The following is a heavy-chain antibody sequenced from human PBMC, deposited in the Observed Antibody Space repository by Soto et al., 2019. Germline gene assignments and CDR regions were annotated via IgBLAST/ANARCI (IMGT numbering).Heavy chain of an antibody. V-gene: IGHV4-34*12. CDR2: IIHSEST. J-gene: IGHJ6*02. CDR1: GGSFSAYY. Sequence: SETLSLTCAVYGGSFSAYYWSWVRQPPGKGLEWIGEIIHSESTKYNPSLKSRVTISVDTSRNQFSLKLSSVTVADTAVYYCARQRPTDGRWEFANYYGMDVWGQGTPVTVSS. D-gene: IGHD1-26*01. CDR3: ARQRPTDGRWEFANYYGMDV.